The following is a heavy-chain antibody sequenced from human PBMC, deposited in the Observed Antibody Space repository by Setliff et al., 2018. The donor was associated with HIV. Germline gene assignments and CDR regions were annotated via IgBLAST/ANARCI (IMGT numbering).Heavy chain of an antibody. CDR3: AREGARHYGSGRYHSWFDP. CDR1: GGSITSYY. D-gene: IGHD3-10*01. CDR2: IYYSGST. V-gene: IGHV4-59*12. Sequence: SLTCTVSGGSITSYYWTWIRQPPGKGLEWIGYIYYSGSTNYNPSLKSRLTISVDTSKNHCSLKLSSVTAADTAVYYGAREGARHYGSGRYHSWFDPWGQGTQVTVSS. J-gene: IGHJ5*02.